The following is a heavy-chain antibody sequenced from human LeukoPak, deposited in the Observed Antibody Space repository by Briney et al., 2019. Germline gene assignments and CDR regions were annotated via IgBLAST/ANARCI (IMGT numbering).Heavy chain of an antibody. D-gene: IGHD2-15*01. J-gene: IGHJ4*02. CDR2: INPSGGST. Sequence: ASVTVSFKASGYTFTSYYMHWVRQAPGQGLEWMGLINPSGGSTSYAQKFQGRVNITRGTSTSTVYMEMSSLRSEDTAVYYCARDRDCSGGSCYSRYYFDYWGQGTLVTVSS. CDR3: ARDRDCSGGSCYSRYYFDY. V-gene: IGHV1-46*01. CDR1: GYTFTSYY.